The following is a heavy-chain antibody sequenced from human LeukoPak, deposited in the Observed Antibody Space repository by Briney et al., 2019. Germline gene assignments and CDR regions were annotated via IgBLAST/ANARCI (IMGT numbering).Heavy chain of an antibody. CDR2: INTDRSIT. J-gene: IGHJ4*02. Sequence: PGGSLRLSCVASGFTFSSYWMHWVRQAPGKGLVWVSRINTDRSITTYADSVKGRFTISRDNAKNTLFLQMNSLRAEDTAVYYCARSSRGITGYWGQGTLVT. CDR3: ARSSRGITGY. V-gene: IGHV3-74*01. D-gene: IGHD1-20*01. CDR1: GFTFSSYW.